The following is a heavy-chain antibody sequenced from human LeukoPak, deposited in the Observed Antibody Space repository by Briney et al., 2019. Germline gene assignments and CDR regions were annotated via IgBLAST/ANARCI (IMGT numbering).Heavy chain of an antibody. CDR2: ISSSSSYI. CDR1: GFTFSTYA. V-gene: IGHV3-21*01. CDR3: ARGGSGYSG. J-gene: IGHJ4*02. D-gene: IGHD3-22*01. Sequence: GGSLRLSCAASGFTFSTYAMNWVRQAPGKGLEWVSSISSSSSYIYCADSVKGRFTISRDNAKNSLYLQMNSLRAEDTAVYYCARGGSGYSGWGQGTLVTVSS.